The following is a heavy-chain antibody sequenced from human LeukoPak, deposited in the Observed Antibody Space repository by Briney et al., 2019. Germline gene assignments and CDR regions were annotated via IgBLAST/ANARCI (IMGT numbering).Heavy chain of an antibody. D-gene: IGHD2-2*02. V-gene: IGHV1-69*02. CDR3: AQITHGYCSSTSCYTFDY. Sequence: SVKXSCKASGGTFISYTISWVRQAPGQGVEWMGRIIPILGIANYAQKFQGRVTINADKSTRTDCMEVRRLRSEDTAVYYCAQITHGYCSSTSCYTFDYWGQGTLVTVSS. CDR2: IIPILGIA. J-gene: IGHJ4*02. CDR1: GGTFISYT.